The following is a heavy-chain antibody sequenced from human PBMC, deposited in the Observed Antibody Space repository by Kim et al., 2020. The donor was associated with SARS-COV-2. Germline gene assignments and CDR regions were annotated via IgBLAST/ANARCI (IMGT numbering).Heavy chain of an antibody. J-gene: IGHJ6*02. CDR1: GGTFSSYA. V-gene: IGHV1-69*13. Sequence: SVKVSCKASGGTFSSYAISWVRQAPGQGLEWMGGIIPIFGTANYAQKFQGRVTITANESTSTAYMELSSLRSEDTAVYYCARSSRDMVRGVRPYGMDVWGQGTTVTVSS. CDR3: ARSSRDMVRGVRPYGMDV. CDR2: IIPIFGTA. D-gene: IGHD3-10*01.